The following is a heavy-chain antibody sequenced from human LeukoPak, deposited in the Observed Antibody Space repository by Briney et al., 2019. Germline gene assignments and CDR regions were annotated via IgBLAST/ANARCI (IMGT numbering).Heavy chain of an antibody. Sequence: GGSLRLSCAASGFSFTTSSMSWVRQAPGKGPEWVSYIDGSGSYTSYADSVKGRFTISRDNAKSSLFLQMNSLRAEDTADYYCARDTTRSSVITYFDIWGQGTLVTVSS. V-gene: IGHV3-21*01. CDR2: IDGSGSYT. CDR3: ARDTTRSSVITYFDI. CDR1: GFSFTTSS. D-gene: IGHD3-10*01. J-gene: IGHJ4*02.